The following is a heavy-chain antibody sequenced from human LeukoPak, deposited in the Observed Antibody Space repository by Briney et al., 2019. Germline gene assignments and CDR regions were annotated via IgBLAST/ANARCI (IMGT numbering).Heavy chain of an antibody. CDR2: ISYDGSDK. D-gene: IGHD3-10*01. J-gene: IGHJ4*02. Sequence: GGSLRLSCAASGFTFSSYGMHWVRQAPGKGLEWAAVISYDGSDKYYADSVKGRFTISRDNSKNTLYLQMNSLREEDTAVYYCASNYGSGSYYRATFDYWGQGTLVTVSS. CDR1: GFTFSSYG. CDR3: ASNYGSGSYYRATFDY. V-gene: IGHV3-30*03.